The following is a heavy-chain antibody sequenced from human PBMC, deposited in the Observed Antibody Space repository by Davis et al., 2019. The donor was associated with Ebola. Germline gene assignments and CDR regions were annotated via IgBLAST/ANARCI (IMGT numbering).Heavy chain of an antibody. J-gene: IGHJ5*02. V-gene: IGHV4-34*01. CDR1: GGSFSGYY. CDR3: AREGRSGYSNWFDP. D-gene: IGHD3-22*01. Sequence: MPSETLSLTCAVYGGSFSGYYWSWIRQPPGKGLEWIGEINHSGNTNYNPSLKSRVTISVDTSKNQFSLKMSSVTAADTAVYYCAREGRSGYSNWFDPWGQGTLVTVSS. CDR2: INHSGNT.